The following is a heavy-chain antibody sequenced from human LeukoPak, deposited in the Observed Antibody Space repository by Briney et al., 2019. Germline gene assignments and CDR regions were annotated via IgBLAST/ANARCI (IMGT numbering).Heavy chain of an antibody. J-gene: IGHJ3*02. CDR1: GGSISSYY. Sequence: SETLSLTCTVSGGSISSYYWSWIRQPPGKGLEWIGYIYYSGSTNYKPSLKSRVTISVDTSKNQFSLNLRSVTAADAAVYYCAEAHKLNAFDIWGQGTMVTVSS. V-gene: IGHV4-59*01. CDR2: IYYSGST. CDR3: AEAHKLNAFDI. D-gene: IGHD1-1*01.